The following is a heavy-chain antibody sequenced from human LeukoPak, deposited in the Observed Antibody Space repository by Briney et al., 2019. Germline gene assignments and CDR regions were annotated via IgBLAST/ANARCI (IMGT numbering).Heavy chain of an antibody. V-gene: IGHV3-23*01. CDR2: ISGSGGST. Sequence: GGSLRLSCAASGFTFSSYAMSWVRQAPGKGLEWVSAISGSGGSTYYADSVKGRFTISRDNSRDTLYLQMNSLRAEDTAVYYCAKGGNYYGSGDDAFDIWGQGTMVTVSS. D-gene: IGHD3-10*01. CDR1: GFTFSSYA. CDR3: AKGGNYYGSGDDAFDI. J-gene: IGHJ3*02.